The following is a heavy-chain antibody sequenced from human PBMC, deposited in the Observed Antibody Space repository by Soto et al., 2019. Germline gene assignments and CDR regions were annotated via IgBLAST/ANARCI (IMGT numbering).Heavy chain of an antibody. CDR1: GFTVSNNY. D-gene: IGHD3-16*01. CDR3: ARDLDSTSHYGMDV. J-gene: IGHJ6*02. CDR2: IYSGGST. V-gene: IGHV3-66*01. Sequence: EVQLVESGGGLVQPGGSLRVSCAASGFTVSNNYMSWVRQAPGKGLEWVSVIYSGGSTYYADSVKGRFTISRDNSKNTLYLQMNSLRDEDTGVYYCARDLDSTSHYGMDVWGQGTMVTVSS.